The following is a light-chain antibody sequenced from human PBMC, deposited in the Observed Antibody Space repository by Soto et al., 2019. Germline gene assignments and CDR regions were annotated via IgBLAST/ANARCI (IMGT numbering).Light chain of an antibody. CDR3: QHYDRAPMWT. CDR1: QSVSSY. J-gene: IGKJ1*01. Sequence: EIVLTQSPATLSLSPGERATLSCRASQSVSSYLAWYQQKPGQAPRLLIYDASNRATGIPDRFSGSGSGTDFTLTISRLDPEDFAVYYCQHYDRAPMWTFGQGTKVDIK. CDR2: DAS. V-gene: IGKV3-11*01.